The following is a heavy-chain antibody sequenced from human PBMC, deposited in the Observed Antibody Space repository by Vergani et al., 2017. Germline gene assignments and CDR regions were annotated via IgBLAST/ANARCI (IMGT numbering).Heavy chain of an antibody. CDR2: IYYSGSN. V-gene: IGHV4-39*01. CDR3: ASLDRDFGTVTIWVDY. J-gene: IGHJ4*02. D-gene: IGHD2-21*02. Sequence: QLQLQESGPGLVKPSETLSLTCTVSGGSLSSSSYYWGWIRQPPGKGLEWIGSIYYSGSNYYNPSLKSRGNISVETSKNQFCLKMSSVTAADTAVYYWASLDRDFGTVTIWVDYWGQGTLVTVSS. CDR1: GGSLSSSSYY.